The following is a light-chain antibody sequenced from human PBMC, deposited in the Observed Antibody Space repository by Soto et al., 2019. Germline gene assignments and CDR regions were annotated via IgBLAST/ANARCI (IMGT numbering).Light chain of an antibody. CDR2: KVS. Sequence: DVAMTQSILSMPVTLGQPAYISCRSSPSLVASDGNTSWNGFQHRPGQSPRSLLYKVSIRSSGVPDRCSGSGAGTDFTLQISRVEAEDVGVYYCMQGTHRPPTFGQGTKVDIK. J-gene: IGKJ1*01. CDR3: MQGTHRPPT. V-gene: IGKV2-30*01. CDR1: PSLVASDGNTS.